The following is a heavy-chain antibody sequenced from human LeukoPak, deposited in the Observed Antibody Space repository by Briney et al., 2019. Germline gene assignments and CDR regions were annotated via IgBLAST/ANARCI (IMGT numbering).Heavy chain of an antibody. CDR3: ARELTVVVPAAHLDY. J-gene: IGHJ4*02. CDR1: GFTFSSYE. CDR2: ISSSGSTI. D-gene: IGHD2-2*01. V-gene: IGHV3-48*03. Sequence: RGSLRLSCAASGFTFSSYEMNWVRQAPGKGLEWVSYISSSGSTIYYADSVKGRFTISRDNAKNSLYLQMNSLRAEDTAVYYCARELTVVVPAAHLDYWGQGTLVTVSS.